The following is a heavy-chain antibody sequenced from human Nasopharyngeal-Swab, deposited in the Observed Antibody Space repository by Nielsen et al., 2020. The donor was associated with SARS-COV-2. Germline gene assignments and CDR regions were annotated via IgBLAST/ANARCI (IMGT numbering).Heavy chain of an antibody. Sequence: RQAPGKGLEWIGYIYYSGSTYYNPSLKSRVTISVDTSKNQFSLKLSSVTAADTAVYYRARDDVYCSSTSCYRAPLNYWGQGTLVTVSS. V-gene: IGHV4-30-4*01. CDR3: ARDDVYCSSTSCYRAPLNY. CDR2: IYYSGST. J-gene: IGHJ4*02. D-gene: IGHD2-2*01.